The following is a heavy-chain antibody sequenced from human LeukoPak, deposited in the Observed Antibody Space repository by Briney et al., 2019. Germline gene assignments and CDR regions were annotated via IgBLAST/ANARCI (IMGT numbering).Heavy chain of an antibody. CDR1: GFTFSSFP. D-gene: IGHD3-22*01. V-gene: IGHV3-30-3*01. CDR2: ISYDGSNK. Sequence: GRSLRLSCAASGFTFSSFPIHWVRQAPGKGLEWVALISYDGSNKYYADSVKGRFTISRDNSKNTLYLQMNSLRAEDTAVYYCARDRDNSGSYAYYFDYWGQGTWVTVSS. J-gene: IGHJ4*02. CDR3: ARDRDNSGSYAYYFDY.